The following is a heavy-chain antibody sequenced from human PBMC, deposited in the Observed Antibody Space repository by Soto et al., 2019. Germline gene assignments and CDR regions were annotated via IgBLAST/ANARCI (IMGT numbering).Heavy chain of an antibody. J-gene: IGHJ4*02. CDR2: ISAYNGNT. D-gene: IGHD6-13*01. CDR3: ARGIAPYYFDY. V-gene: IGHV1-18*01. CDR1: GYTFTSYG. Sequence: ASVKVSCKASGYTFTSYGISWVRQAPGQGLEWMGWISAYNGNTNYAQKLQGRVTMTTGTSTSTAYMELSSLTSEDTAVYYCARGIAPYYFDYWGQGTLVTVSS.